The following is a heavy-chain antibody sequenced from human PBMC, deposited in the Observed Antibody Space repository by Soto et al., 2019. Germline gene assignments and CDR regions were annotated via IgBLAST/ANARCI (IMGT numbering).Heavy chain of an antibody. CDR3: ARGDCGGDCSDAFDI. CDR2: IYYSGST. J-gene: IGHJ3*02. Sequence: PSETLSLTCTVSGGSVSSGSYYWSWIRQPPGKGLEWIGYIYYSGSTYYNPSLKSRVTISVDRSKNQFSLKLSSVTAADTAVYYCARGDCGGDCSDAFDIWGQGTMVTVSS. CDR1: GGSVSSGSYY. V-gene: IGHV4-61*01. D-gene: IGHD2-21*02.